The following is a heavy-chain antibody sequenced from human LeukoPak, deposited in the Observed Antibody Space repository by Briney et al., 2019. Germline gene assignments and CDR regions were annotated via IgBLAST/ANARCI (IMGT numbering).Heavy chain of an antibody. J-gene: IGHJ3*02. CDR1: GFTFSSYS. CDR3: ARPFYDSSGYYYVKAFDI. V-gene: IGHV3-21*01. CDR2: ISSSSSYI. D-gene: IGHD3-22*01. Sequence: PGGSLRLSCAASGFTFSSYSMNWVRQAPGKGLEWVSSISSSSSYIYYADSVKGRFTISRDNAKNSLYLQMNSLRAEYTAVYYCARPFYDSSGYYYVKAFDIWGQGTMVTVSS.